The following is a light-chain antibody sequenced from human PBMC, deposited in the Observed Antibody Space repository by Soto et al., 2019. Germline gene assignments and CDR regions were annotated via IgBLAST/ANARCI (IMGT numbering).Light chain of an antibody. J-gene: IGKJ2*02. CDR1: QSISSW. CDR3: QQYHSFPRT. Sequence: DIQMTQSPSTLPASVGDRVTITCRASQSISSWLAWYQQKPGKAPKLLIYKASSLESGVPSRFSGSGSGTEFTLTISSLQPDHFATYYCQQYHSFPRTFGQGTKLEIK. V-gene: IGKV1-5*03. CDR2: KAS.